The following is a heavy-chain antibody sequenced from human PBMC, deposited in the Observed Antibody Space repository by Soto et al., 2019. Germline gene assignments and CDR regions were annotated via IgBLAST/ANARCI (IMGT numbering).Heavy chain of an antibody. CDR1: GFTFNGNW. V-gene: IGHV3-7*03. J-gene: IGHJ6*02. CDR2: IRPDETEK. Sequence: GGSLRLSCVLSGFTFNGNWMGWVRQAPGKGLEWVANIRPDETEKYYVDSVRGRFTISRDGAENSLHLQMNSLRVEDTALYYGARYGFPNGLDFWGQGTTVTVSS. CDR3: ARYGFPNGLDF. D-gene: IGHD3-10*01.